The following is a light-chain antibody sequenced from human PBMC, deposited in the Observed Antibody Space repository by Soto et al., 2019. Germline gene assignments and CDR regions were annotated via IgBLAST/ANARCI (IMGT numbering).Light chain of an antibody. V-gene: IGKV1-6*01. Sequence: AIQMTQSPSSLSASVGDRVTITCRASQGIRNDLGWYQQKPGKAPKLLIYAASSLQSGVPSRLSGSGSGTDFTLTISSLQPEDFATYYCLRDYNYPWTFGQGTKVDIK. CDR1: QGIRND. CDR3: LRDYNYPWT. J-gene: IGKJ1*01. CDR2: AAS.